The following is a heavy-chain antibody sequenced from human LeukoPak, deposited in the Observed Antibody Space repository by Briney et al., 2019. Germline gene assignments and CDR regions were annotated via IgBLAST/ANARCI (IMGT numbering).Heavy chain of an antibody. V-gene: IGHV4-39*01. CDR2: IYYSGST. CDR3: ARQLWFGEFHFDY. D-gene: IGHD3-10*01. Sequence: SETLSLTCTVSGGSISSSSYYWGWIRQPPGKGLEWIGSIYYSGSTYYNPSLKSRVTVSVDTSKNQFSLKLTSVTAADTAVYYCARQLWFGEFHFDYWGQGILVSVSS. CDR1: GGSISSSSYY. J-gene: IGHJ4*02.